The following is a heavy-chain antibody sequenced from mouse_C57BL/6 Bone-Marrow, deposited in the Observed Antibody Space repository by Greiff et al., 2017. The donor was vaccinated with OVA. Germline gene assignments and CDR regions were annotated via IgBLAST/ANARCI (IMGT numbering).Heavy chain of an antibody. CDR3: ARDRDYSYYAMDY. CDR1: GFTFSSYA. Sequence: EVKLVESGGGLVKPGGSLKLSCAASGFTFSSYAMSWVRQTPEKRLEWVATISDGGSYTYYPDNVKGRFTISRDNAKNNLSLQMSHLKSEDTAMYYCARDRDYSYYAMDYWGQGTSVTVSS. J-gene: IGHJ4*01. V-gene: IGHV5-4*01. D-gene: IGHD1-1*01. CDR2: ISDGGSYT.